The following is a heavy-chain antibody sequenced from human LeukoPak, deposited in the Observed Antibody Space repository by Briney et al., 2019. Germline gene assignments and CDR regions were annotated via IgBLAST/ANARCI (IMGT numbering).Heavy chain of an antibody. D-gene: IGHD4-17*01. Sequence: ASVKVSCKASGYTFTGYYMHWVRQATGQGLEWMGWMNPKSGNTGYAQKFQGRVTITRNTSISTAYMELSSLRSEDTAVYYCARDYGDYFDYWGQGTLVTVSS. J-gene: IGHJ4*02. CDR1: GYTFTGYY. V-gene: IGHV1-8*03. CDR2: MNPKSGNT. CDR3: ARDYGDYFDY.